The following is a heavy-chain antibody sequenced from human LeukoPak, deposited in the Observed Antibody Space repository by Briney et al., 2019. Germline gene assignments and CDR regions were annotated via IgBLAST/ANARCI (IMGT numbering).Heavy chain of an antibody. CDR2: IYYSGST. V-gene: IGHV4-31*03. J-gene: IGHJ4*02. CDR3: ARGGSSGWYVGQDFEY. D-gene: IGHD6-19*01. CDR1: GGSISSGGYY. Sequence: PSETLSLTCTVSGGSISSGGYYWSWIRQHPGRGLEWIGYIYYSGSTYYNPSLKSRVTISVDTSKNQFSLKLSSVTAADTAVYYCARGGSSGWYVGQDFEYWGQGTLVTVSS.